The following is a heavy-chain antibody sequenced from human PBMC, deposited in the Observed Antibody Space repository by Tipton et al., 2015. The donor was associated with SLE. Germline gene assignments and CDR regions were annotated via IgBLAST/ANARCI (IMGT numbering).Heavy chain of an antibody. CDR3: ARDGGQRVISGTYDFYYYGLDV. J-gene: IGHJ6*02. Sequence: TLSLTCTVSGGSISRGGYYWSWIRQHPEKGLEWIAYIYDSGSANYNPSLESRGTISLETSKNQFSLKLTSVTAADTAVYYCARDGGQRVISGTYDFYYYGLDVWGQGTTVTVSS. CDR1: GGSISRGGYY. CDR2: IYDSGSA. D-gene: IGHD6-13*01. V-gene: IGHV4-31*03.